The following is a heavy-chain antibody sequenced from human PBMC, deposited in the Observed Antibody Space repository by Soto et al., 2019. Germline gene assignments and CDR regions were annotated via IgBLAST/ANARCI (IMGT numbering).Heavy chain of an antibody. Sequence: QVQLVQSGAEVKKPGSSVKVSCKASGGTFRTYAISWVRQAPGQGLEWMGGIIPKFGTANYAQKFQGRVTITADESTSTAYMELNSLRSEDTAVYYCARTYYYDSGGVIYYYYGMDVWGQGTTVTVSS. CDR1: GGTFRTYA. V-gene: IGHV1-69*12. CDR2: IIPKFGTA. D-gene: IGHD3-22*01. J-gene: IGHJ6*02. CDR3: ARTYYYDSGGVIYYYYGMDV.